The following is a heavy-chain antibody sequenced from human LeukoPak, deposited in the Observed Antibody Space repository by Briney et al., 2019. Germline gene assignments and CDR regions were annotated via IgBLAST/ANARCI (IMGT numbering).Heavy chain of an antibody. D-gene: IGHD2-15*01. Sequence: GGSLRLSCAASGFTFSSYAMHWVRQAPGKGLEWVAVISYDGSNKYYADSVKGRFTISRDNSKNTLYLQMNSLRAEDTAVYYCARGPDIVVVVAAIPSGWFDSWGQGTLVTVSS. CDR1: GFTFSSYA. CDR2: ISYDGSNK. CDR3: ARGPDIVVVVAAIPSGWFDS. J-gene: IGHJ5*01. V-gene: IGHV3-30-3*01.